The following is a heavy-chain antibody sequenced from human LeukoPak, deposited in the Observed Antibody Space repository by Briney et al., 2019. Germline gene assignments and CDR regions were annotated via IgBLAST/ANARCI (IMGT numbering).Heavy chain of an antibody. V-gene: IGHV1-69*13. CDR2: IIPIFGTA. J-gene: IGHJ3*02. CDR1: GGTFSSYA. D-gene: IGHD2-2*01. CDR3: ASGNNEDIVVVPAAYDAFDI. Sequence: SVKVSCKASGGTFSSYAISWVRQAPGQGLEWMGGIIPIFGTANYAQKFQGRVTITADESTGTAYMELSSLRSEDTAVYYCASGNNEDIVVVPAAYDAFDIWGQGTMVTVSS.